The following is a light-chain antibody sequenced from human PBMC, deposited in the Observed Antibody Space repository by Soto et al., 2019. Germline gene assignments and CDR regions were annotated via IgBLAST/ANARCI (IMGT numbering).Light chain of an antibody. Sequence: QAVVTQPASVSGSPGQSITISCTGTSSDIGGYHYVYWFQQHPGKAPKLMIYDVSTRPSGVSDRFSGSKSGNTASLTISGLQAEDEADYYCSSYTSGITVVFGGGTKLTVL. CDR1: SSDIGGYHY. CDR2: DVS. J-gene: IGLJ2*01. V-gene: IGLV2-14*01. CDR3: SSYTSGITVV.